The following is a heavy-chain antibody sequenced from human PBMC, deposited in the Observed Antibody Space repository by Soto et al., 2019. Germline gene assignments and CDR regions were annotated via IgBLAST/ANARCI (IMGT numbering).Heavy chain of an antibody. D-gene: IGHD2-2*01. CDR1: GYSFTSYW. Sequence: GESLKISCKGSGYSFTSYWIGWVRQMPGKGLEWMGIIYPGDSDTRYSPSFQGQVTISADKSISTAYLQWSSLKASDTAMYYCARGYCSSTSCYAYDYWGRGTLVTVSS. CDR3: ARGYCSSTSCYAYDY. CDR2: IYPGDSDT. J-gene: IGHJ4*02. V-gene: IGHV5-51*01.